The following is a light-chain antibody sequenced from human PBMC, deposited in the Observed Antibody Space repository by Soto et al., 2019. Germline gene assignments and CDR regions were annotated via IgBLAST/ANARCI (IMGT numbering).Light chain of an antibody. CDR1: QIVSINF. CDR3: QQYGNSPLT. V-gene: IGKV3-20*01. J-gene: IGKJ4*01. Sequence: ETVLTQSPGTLSLSPWERATLSCRASQIVSINFLAWYQQRPGQAPRLLIYGASSRVTGIPDRFSGSGSGTDFALTISRLEPEDFAVYYCQQYGNSPLTFGGGTKVDIK. CDR2: GAS.